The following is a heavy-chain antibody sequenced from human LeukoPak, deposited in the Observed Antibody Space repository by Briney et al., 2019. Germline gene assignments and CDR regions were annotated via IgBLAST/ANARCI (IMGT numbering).Heavy chain of an antibody. Sequence: SGPTLVKPTQTLTLTCAFSGFSLSTSGVGVGWIRQPPGKALEWLALIYWNDDKRYSPSLKSRLTITKDTSKNQVVLTMTNMDPVDTATYYCATHYSLSLFDYWGQGTLVTVSS. J-gene: IGHJ4*02. CDR1: GFSLSTSGVG. CDR3: ATHYSLSLFDY. V-gene: IGHV2-5*01. D-gene: IGHD3-10*01. CDR2: IYWNDDK.